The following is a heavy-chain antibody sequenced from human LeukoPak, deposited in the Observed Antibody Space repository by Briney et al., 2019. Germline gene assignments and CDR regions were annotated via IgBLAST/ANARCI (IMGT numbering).Heavy chain of an antibody. V-gene: IGHV3-74*01. CDR3: ARRGTGHGMDV. D-gene: IGHD1-1*01. J-gene: IGHJ6*02. Sequence: PGGSLRLSCAASGFTFSNHWMRWVRQAPGKGLVWVSRINNDGSSASYVDSVKGRFTISRDNAKNTLFLQMNSLRAEDTAVYYCARRGTGHGMDVWGQGTTVIVSS. CDR1: GFTFSNHW. CDR2: INNDGSSA.